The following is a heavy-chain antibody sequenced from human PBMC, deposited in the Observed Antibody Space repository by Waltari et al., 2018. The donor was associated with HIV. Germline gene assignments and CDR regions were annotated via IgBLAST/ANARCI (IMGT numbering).Heavy chain of an antibody. CDR3: ARSLYYDFWSAYPPDY. J-gene: IGHJ4*02. CDR1: GFTFSSYW. D-gene: IGHD3-3*01. V-gene: IGHV3-74*03. Sequence: EVKLVESGGRLVQPRGSLRLSCVASGFTFSSYWMHWVRQAPGKGVVWISRVSSDGNSTVYADSVKGRFTISRDNAKNTLFLQMNSLRVEDTAVYFCARSLYYDFWSAYPPDYWGQGTRVTVSS. CDR2: VSSDGNST.